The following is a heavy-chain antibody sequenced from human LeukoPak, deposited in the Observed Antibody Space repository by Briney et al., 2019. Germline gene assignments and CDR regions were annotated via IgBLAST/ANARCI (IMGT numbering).Heavy chain of an antibody. CDR1: GFTFSSYG. D-gene: IGHD2-21*01. CDR3: ASGEEYFQH. CDR2: IWYDGSNK. J-gene: IGHJ1*01. V-gene: IGHV3-33*01. Sequence: GRSLRLSCAASGFTFSSYGMHWVRQAPGKGLEWVAVIWYDGSNKYYADSVKGRFTISRDNSKNMLYLQMNSLRAEDTAVYYCASGEEYFQHWGQGTLVTVSS.